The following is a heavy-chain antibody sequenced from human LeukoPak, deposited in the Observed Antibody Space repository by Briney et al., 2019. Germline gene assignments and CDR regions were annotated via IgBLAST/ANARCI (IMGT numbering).Heavy chain of an antibody. Sequence: TWSSLRLSCAASGFTFSNYAVHWVRQAPGKGLEWVALISDDGSNKYYTNYVKGRFTISRDNSKNTLYLQMNGLRAEDTAVYYCAKDLGGGSGCYDLWGRGTLVTVSS. V-gene: IGHV3-30-3*01. CDR2: ISDDGSNK. D-gene: IGHD6-19*01. CDR3: AKDLGGGSGCYDL. J-gene: IGHJ2*01. CDR1: GFTFSNYA.